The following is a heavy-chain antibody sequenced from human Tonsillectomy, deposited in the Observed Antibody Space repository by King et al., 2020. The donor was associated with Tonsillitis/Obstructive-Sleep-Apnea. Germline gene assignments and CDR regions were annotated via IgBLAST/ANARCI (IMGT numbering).Heavy chain of an antibody. V-gene: IGHV1-46*01. CDR2: INPSDGFT. J-gene: IGHJ4*02. CDR1: GYTFTRYY. D-gene: IGHD6-13*01. Sequence: QLVQSGAEVKTPGASVKVSCKASGYTFTRYYIHWVRQARGQGLEWMGIINPSDGFTTYAQKFQGRVTMTTDTSASTVYLQLSSLRSEDTAVYYCARDDLVGGYMDSGGQGPLVTVSS. CDR3: ARDDLVGGYMDS.